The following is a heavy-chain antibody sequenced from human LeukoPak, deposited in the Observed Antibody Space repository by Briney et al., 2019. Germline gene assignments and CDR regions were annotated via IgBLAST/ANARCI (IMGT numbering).Heavy chain of an antibody. Sequence: PGGSLRLSCAASGFTVGNNYMTWVRQAPGKGLEWVSLIFSHGETSYADSVKGRFTISRDNSKNTLYLQMNSLRAEDTAVYYCARDNPSGYNSGWPLGHWGQGTLVTVSS. CDR1: GFTVGNNY. J-gene: IGHJ4*02. CDR2: IFSHGET. V-gene: IGHV3-66*01. CDR3: ARDNPSGYNSGWPLGH. D-gene: IGHD6-19*01.